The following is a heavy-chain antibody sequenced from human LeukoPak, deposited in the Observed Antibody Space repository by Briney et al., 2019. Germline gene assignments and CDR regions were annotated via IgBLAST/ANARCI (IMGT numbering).Heavy chain of an antibody. D-gene: IGHD3-3*01. CDR3: ARRPLGRYNWFDP. V-gene: IGHV4-31*03. CDR1: GGSISSGGYY. CDR2: IYYSGST. Sequence: SETLSLTCTVSGGSISSGGYYWSWIRQHPGKGLEWIGYIYYSGSTYYNPSLKSRVTISVDTSKNQFSLKLSSVTAADTAVYYCARRPLGRYNWFDPWGQGTLVTVSS. J-gene: IGHJ5*02.